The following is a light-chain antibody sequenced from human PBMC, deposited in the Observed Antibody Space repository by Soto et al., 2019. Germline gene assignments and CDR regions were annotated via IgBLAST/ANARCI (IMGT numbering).Light chain of an antibody. Sequence: QSALTQPASVSGSPGQSITISCTGTSSDVGSYNLVSWYQQHPGKATKLMIYEGSKRPSGVSNRFSGSKSGNTASLAISGLQAEDEADYYCCSYAGNSTFVFGIGTKLTVL. CDR1: SSDVGSYNL. CDR2: EGS. V-gene: IGLV2-23*01. CDR3: CSYAGNSTFV. J-gene: IGLJ1*01.